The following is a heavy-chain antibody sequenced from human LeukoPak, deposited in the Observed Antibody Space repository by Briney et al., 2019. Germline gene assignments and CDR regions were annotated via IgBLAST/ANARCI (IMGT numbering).Heavy chain of an antibody. CDR1: GASISSSNW. J-gene: IGHJ6*02. Sequence: SETLSLTCADSGASISSSNWWSWVRQPPGKGLEWSGEIYHSGSTNYNPSLKSRVTISVDKSKNQFSLKLSSVTAADTAVYYCARVLYSSGWLYYGIDVWGPGTTVTVSS. D-gene: IGHD6-19*01. V-gene: IGHV4-4*02. CDR3: ARVLYSSGWLYYGIDV. CDR2: IYHSGST.